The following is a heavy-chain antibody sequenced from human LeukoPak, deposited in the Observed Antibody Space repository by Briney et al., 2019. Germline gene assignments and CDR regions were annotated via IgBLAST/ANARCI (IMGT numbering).Heavy chain of an antibody. Sequence: PSETLSLTCAVSGGSISSGGYSWSWIRQPPGKGLEWIGYIYHSGSTYYNPSLKSRVTISVDRSKNQFSLKLSSVTAADTAVYYCARGDTYYCFDPWGQGTLVTVSS. CDR2: IYHSGST. J-gene: IGHJ5*02. CDR3: ARGDTYYCFDP. D-gene: IGHD2-21*01. CDR1: GGSISSGGYS. V-gene: IGHV4-30-2*01.